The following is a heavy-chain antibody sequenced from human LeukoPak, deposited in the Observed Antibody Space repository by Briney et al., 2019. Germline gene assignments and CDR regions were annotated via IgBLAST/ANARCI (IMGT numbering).Heavy chain of an antibody. Sequence: SQTLSLTCAISGDSVSSNSAAWNCIRQSPSRGLEWLGRTYYRSKWYNDYAVSVKSRITINPDTSKNQFSLQLNSVTPEDTAVYYCARVTSSWYYTFDIWGQGTMVTVSS. CDR2: TYYRSKWYN. V-gene: IGHV6-1*01. D-gene: IGHD6-13*01. CDR3: ARVTSSWYYTFDI. J-gene: IGHJ3*02. CDR1: GDSVSSNSAA.